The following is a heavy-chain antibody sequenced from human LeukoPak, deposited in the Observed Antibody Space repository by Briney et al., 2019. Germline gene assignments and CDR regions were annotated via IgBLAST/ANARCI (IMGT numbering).Heavy chain of an antibody. CDR1: GFTVSSTY. CDR2: SGSGGST. CDR3: AEQAVADSVYFDY. J-gene: IGHJ4*02. Sequence: GGSLRLSCAASGFTVSSTYMSWVRQAPGKGLEWVSGSGSGGSTYYADSVKGRFTISRDNSKNTLYLQMDSLRAEDTAVYYCAEQAVADSVYFDYWGQGTLVTVSS. V-gene: IGHV3-53*01. D-gene: IGHD6-19*01.